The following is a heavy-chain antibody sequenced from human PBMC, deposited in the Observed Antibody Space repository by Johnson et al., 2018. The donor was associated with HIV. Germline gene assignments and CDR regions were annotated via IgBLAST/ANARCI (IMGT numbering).Heavy chain of an antibody. Sequence: EQLVESGGGLVQPGGSLRLSCAASGFTFSSYAMSWVRQAPGKGLEWVSVIYSGGSTYYADSVKGRFTISRDNSKNTLYLQMNSLRAEDTAVYFCARDRRYYDSSGYYHDVFDIWGQGTMVTVSS. CDR1: GFTFSSYA. D-gene: IGHD3-22*01. CDR2: IYSGGST. CDR3: ARDRRYYDSSGYYHDVFDI. J-gene: IGHJ3*02. V-gene: IGHV3-66*01.